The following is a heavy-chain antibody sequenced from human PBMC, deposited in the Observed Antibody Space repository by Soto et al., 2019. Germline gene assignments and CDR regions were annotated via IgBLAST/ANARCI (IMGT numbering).Heavy chain of an antibody. D-gene: IGHD4-17*01. CDR2: IYYSGST. J-gene: IGHJ4*02. CDR3: ASYRVEWGTTVYFDY. Sequence: SETLSLTCTVSGGSISSYYWSWIRQPPGKGLEWIGYIYYSGSTNYNPSLKSRVTISVDTSKNQFSLKLSSVTAADTAVYYCASYRVEWGTTVYFDYWGQGTLGPVSP. V-gene: IGHV4-59*08. CDR1: GGSISSYY.